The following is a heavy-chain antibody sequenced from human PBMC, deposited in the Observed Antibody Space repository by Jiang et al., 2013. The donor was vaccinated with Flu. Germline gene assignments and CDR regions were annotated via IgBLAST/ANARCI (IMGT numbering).Heavy chain of an antibody. CDR2: ISSNGGST. CDR3: VKDLVGTEDSSGSY. CDR1: TFSSYA. J-gene: IGHJ4*02. Sequence: TFSSYAMHWVRQAPGKGLEYVSAISSNGGSTYYADSVKGRFTISRDNSKNTLYLQMSSLRAEDTAVYYCVKDLVGTEDSSGSYWGQGTLVTVSS. D-gene: IGHD6-19*01. V-gene: IGHV3-64D*06.